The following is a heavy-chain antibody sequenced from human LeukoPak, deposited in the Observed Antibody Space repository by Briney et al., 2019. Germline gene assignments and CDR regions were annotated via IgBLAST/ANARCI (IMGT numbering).Heavy chain of an antibody. D-gene: IGHD3-16*01. Sequence: AGSLRRSCSASGFTFSSYAMHWVRQAPGNGLEYFSAISSNGGSTYYADSVKVRFTISTDNSKNTLYLQMSSLRGEDTAVYYCVKDAFGRLDYGVDVWGQGHTVPVS. CDR1: GFTFSSYA. J-gene: IGHJ6*02. CDR2: ISSNGGST. CDR3: VKDAFGRLDYGVDV. V-gene: IGHV3-64D*09.